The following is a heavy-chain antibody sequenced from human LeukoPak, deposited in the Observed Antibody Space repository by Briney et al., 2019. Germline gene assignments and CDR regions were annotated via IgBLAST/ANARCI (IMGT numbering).Heavy chain of an antibody. D-gene: IGHD6-13*01. J-gene: IGHJ3*02. CDR2: INQDGSEK. CDR3: ARDPIAAAGYDAFDI. Sequence: GGSLRLSCVASGFTFSGHWMSWVRQAPGKGLEWVANINQDGSEKQYVDSVKGRFTISRDNAKNSLYLQMNSLRAEDTAVYYCARDPIAAAGYDAFDIWGQGTMVTVSS. CDR1: GFTFSGHW. V-gene: IGHV3-7*01.